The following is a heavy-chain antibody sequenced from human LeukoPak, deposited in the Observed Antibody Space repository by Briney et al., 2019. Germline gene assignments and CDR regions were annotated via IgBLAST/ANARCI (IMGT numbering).Heavy chain of an antibody. D-gene: IGHD6-13*01. CDR2: IYSGGST. V-gene: IGHV3-53*01. J-gene: IGHJ6*02. Sequence: PGGSLRLSCAASGFTVSNNYMSWVRQAPGKGLEWVSVIYSGGSTYYADSVKGRFTISRDNSKNTLYLQMNSLRAEDTAVYYCARDRAAAGKDYYYYGMDVWGQGTTVTVSS. CDR1: GFTVSNNY. CDR3: ARDRAAAGKDYYYYGMDV.